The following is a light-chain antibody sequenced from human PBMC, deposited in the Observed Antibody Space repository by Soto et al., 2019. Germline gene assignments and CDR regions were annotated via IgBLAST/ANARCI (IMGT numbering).Light chain of an antibody. CDR2: GAR. CDR3: HQYKNWPTST. J-gene: IGKJ5*01. Sequence: RVMPRSPATLSASQGESCKLCCRASPSVNHNVAWYQQKPCHAPRLLVYGARSRATGVPDRFSGSGTGTDFTLTISSLQAEDFGVYFGHQYKNWPTSTFGQATRREIK. CDR1: PSVNHN. V-gene: IGKV3-15*01.